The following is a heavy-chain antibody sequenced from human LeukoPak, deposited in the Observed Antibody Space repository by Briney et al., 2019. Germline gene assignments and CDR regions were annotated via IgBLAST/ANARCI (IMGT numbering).Heavy chain of an antibody. CDR3: ARGYCSSTSCRFVTNWFDP. CDR2: IYYSGST. CDR1: GGSISSYY. Sequence: PSETLSLTCTVSGGSISSYYWSWIRQPPGKGLEWIGYIYYSGSTNYNPSLKSRVTISVDTSKNQFSLKLSSVTAADTAVYYCARGYCSSTSCRFVTNWFDPWGQGTLVTVSS. D-gene: IGHD2-2*01. V-gene: IGHV4-59*08. J-gene: IGHJ5*02.